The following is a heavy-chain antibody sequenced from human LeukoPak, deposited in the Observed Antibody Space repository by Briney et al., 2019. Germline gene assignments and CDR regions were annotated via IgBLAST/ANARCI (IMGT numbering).Heavy chain of an antibody. CDR1: GFTVSSNY. D-gene: IGHD5-24*01. CDR2: IYSDGST. CDR3: ARGRDGYNDGVFDY. Sequence: PGGSLRLSCAASGFTVSSNYMSWVRQAPGKGLEWVSVIYSDGSTYYADSVKGRFTISRDNSKNTLYLQMNSLRAEDTAVYYCARGRDGYNDGVFDYWGQGTLVTVSS. V-gene: IGHV3-53*01. J-gene: IGHJ4*02.